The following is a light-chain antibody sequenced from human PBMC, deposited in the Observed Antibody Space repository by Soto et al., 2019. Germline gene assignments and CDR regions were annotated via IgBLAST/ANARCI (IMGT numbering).Light chain of an antibody. Sequence: EIVLTQSPGTLSLSPGERATLSCRASQSVSSSYLAWYQQKPRQAPRLLIYGASSRATGIPDRFSGSGSGTDFTLTISRLEPEDFAVYYCQQYGSSPRGTFGGGTKVEIK. CDR1: QSVSSSY. CDR3: QQYGSSPRGT. J-gene: IGKJ4*01. V-gene: IGKV3-20*01. CDR2: GAS.